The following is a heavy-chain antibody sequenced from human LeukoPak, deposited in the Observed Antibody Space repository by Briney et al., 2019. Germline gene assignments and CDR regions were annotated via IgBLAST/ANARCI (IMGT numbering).Heavy chain of an antibody. CDR1: GGSISSYY. Sequence: PSETLSLTCTVSGGSISSYYWSWIRQPPGKGLEWIGYIYYTGSTNYNPSLKSRVIISVDTSKNQFSLKLSSVTAADTAVYYCARDRGGSGWKIDYWGQGTLVTVSS. CDR3: ARDRGGSGWKIDY. CDR2: IYYTGST. J-gene: IGHJ4*02. D-gene: IGHD6-19*01. V-gene: IGHV4-59*01.